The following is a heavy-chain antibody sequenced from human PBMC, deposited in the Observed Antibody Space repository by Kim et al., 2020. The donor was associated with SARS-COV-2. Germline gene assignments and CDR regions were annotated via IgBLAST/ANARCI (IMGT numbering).Heavy chain of an antibody. CDR3: ARDREMATILRPRGRGPPHY. CDR1: GFTFSSYA. J-gene: IGHJ4*02. V-gene: IGHV3-30*04. D-gene: IGHD5-12*01. CDR2: ILYDGSDK. Sequence: GGSLRLSCAASGFTFSSYAMHWVRQAPGKGLEWVAVILYDGSDKNYADSVTGRFTISRDNSKNTLYLQMNSLRPEDTALYFCARDREMATILRPRGRGPPHYWGQGTLVTVSS.